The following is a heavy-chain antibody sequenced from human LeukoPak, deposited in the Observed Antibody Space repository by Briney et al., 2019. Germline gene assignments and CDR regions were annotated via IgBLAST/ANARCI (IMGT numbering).Heavy chain of an antibody. D-gene: IGHD1-1*01. Sequence: PGGSLRLSCAASGVTFYDYGMTWVRQVPGKGLEWIAEINWIGDTTRYGDSVKGRFTISRDNAKNTLDLQINSLRVEDTAFYYCATNPPGRTYLQDWGQGTLVTVSS. J-gene: IGHJ1*01. CDR1: GVTFYDYG. V-gene: IGHV3-20*04. CDR2: INWIGDTT. CDR3: ATNPPGRTYLQD.